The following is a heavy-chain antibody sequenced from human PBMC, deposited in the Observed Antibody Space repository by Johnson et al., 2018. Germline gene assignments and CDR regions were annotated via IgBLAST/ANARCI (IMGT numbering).Heavy chain of an antibody. D-gene: IGHD3-10*01. CDR3: ARDRAAYYYYYMDV. Sequence: DQLVQSGGGLVKPGGSLRLCCAASRFTFSSYSMNWVRQAPGKGLEWVSSISSSSSYIYYADSVKGRFTISRDNAKNSLYLQINSLRAEDTAVYYCARDRAAYYYYYMDVWGKGTTVTVSS. CDR1: RFTFSSYS. CDR2: ISSSSSYI. V-gene: IGHV3-21*01. J-gene: IGHJ6*03.